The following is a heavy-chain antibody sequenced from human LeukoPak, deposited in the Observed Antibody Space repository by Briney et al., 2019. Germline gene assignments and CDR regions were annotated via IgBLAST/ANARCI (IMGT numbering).Heavy chain of an antibody. CDR2: INTNIGGT. D-gene: IGHD5-18*01. J-gene: IGHJ3*02. CDR1: GYSFTVYY. Sequence: ASVKVSCKTSGYSFTVYYMHWVRQAPGQGLELMGRINTNIGGTNYAQRCQGRVTVTRDTSISTAYMDLSRLRSDDTAVYYCARDLGYNYGYAFDIWGQGTMVTVSS. CDR3: ARDLGYNYGYAFDI. V-gene: IGHV1-2*06.